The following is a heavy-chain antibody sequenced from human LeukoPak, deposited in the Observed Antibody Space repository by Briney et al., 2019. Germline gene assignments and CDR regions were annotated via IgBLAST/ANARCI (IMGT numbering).Heavy chain of an antibody. CDR3: ARDLAPESGVDY. Sequence: PSETLSLTCTVSDGSITNYDWSWVRQPPGKGPEFIGYIHYSGTANYNPSLRSRVTISIDTSKKHFFLKLKSVTAADTAVYYCARDLAPESGVDYWGQGTLVTVSS. D-gene: IGHD3-10*01. CDR1: DGSITNYD. V-gene: IGHV4-59*01. J-gene: IGHJ4*02. CDR2: IHYSGTA.